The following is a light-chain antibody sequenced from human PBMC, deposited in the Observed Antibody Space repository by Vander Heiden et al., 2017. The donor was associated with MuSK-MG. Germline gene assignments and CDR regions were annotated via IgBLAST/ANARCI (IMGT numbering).Light chain of an antibody. V-gene: IGKV3-20*01. CDR2: AAS. Sequence: EIVLTQSPGTLSSSPGETATLSCRASQSVGSSYLAWYQQKPDQAPRLLVYAASRRAAGIPDRFSGGGSGTDFTLTISRLEPEDFAVYYCQQYGTSCTFGQGTKLEIK. CDR1: QSVGSSY. J-gene: IGKJ2*02. CDR3: QQYGTSCT.